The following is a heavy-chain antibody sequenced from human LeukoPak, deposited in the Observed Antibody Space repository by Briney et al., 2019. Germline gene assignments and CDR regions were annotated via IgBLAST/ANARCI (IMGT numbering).Heavy chain of an antibody. D-gene: IGHD2-21*02. CDR1: GGSISSYY. J-gene: IGHJ6*03. CDR3: ARGSVVTAQKYYYYYYMDV. V-gene: IGHV4-59*01. CDR2: IYYSGST. Sequence: SETLSLTCTVSGGSISSYYWSWIRQPPGKGLEWIGYIYYSGSTNYNPSLKSRVTISVDTSKNQFSLKLSSVTAADTAVYYCARGSVVTAQKYYYYYYMDVWGKGTTVTVSS.